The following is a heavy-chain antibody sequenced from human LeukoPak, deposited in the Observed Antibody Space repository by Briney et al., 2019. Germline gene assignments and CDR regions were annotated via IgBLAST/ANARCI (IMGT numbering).Heavy chain of an antibody. CDR2: INSDGINT. J-gene: IGHJ4*02. D-gene: IGHD6-6*01. Sequence: GGSLRLACAASGFTFSNYWMHWVRQAPGKGLVWVSRINSDGINTSYADSVKGRFTISRDNAKNTLNLQMNSLRAEDTAVYYSARLISIDSIDYWGQGTLVTVSS. CDR1: GFTFSNYW. CDR3: ARLISIDSIDY. V-gene: IGHV3-74*01.